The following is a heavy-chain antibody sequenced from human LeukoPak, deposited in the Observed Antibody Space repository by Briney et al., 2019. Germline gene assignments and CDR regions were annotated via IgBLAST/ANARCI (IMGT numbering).Heavy chain of an antibody. V-gene: IGHV5-51*01. J-gene: IGHJ5*02. D-gene: IGHD2-15*01. CDR1: EYSFPNYC. Sequence: GESLKISCKHSEYSFPNYCIGWVRQMPGKGLEWMGIIYPDDSDTRYSPSFQGQVTISADKSISTAYLQWSSLKASDTAMHFCARLKWRDIIVVVAARRYAWFDPWGQGTLVTVSS. CDR2: IYPDDSDT. CDR3: ARLKWRDIIVVVAARRYAWFDP.